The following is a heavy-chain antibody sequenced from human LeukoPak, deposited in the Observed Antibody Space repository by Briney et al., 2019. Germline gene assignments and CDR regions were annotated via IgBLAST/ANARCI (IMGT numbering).Heavy chain of an antibody. CDR1: GYTFTGYY. CDR2: INPNSGGT. J-gene: IGHJ4*02. CDR3: ARGGGYYDSSGPQSRGYFDY. D-gene: IGHD3-22*01. Sequence: ASVKVSCKASGYTFTGYYMHWVRQAPGQGLEWMGWINPNSGGTNYAQKFQGRVTMTRDTSISTAYMEPSRLRSDDTAVYYCARGGGYYDSSGPQSRGYFDYWGQGTLVTVSS. V-gene: IGHV1-2*02.